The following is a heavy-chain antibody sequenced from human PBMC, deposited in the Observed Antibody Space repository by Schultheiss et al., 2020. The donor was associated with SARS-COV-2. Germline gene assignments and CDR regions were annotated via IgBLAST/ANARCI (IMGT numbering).Heavy chain of an antibody. Sequence: GESLKISCAASGFTFSSYAMHWVRQAPGKGLEWVSLIYSGGRTYYADSVKGRFTISRDNSKNTLYLQMNSLRAEDMAVYYCARAAAAARFDYWGQGTLVTVSS. CDR2: IYSGGRT. CDR3: ARAAAAARFDY. D-gene: IGHD6-25*01. CDR1: GFTFSSYA. J-gene: IGHJ4*02. V-gene: IGHV3-53*01.